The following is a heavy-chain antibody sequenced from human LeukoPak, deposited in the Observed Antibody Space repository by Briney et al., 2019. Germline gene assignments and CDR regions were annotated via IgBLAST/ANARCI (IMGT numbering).Heavy chain of an antibody. D-gene: IGHD3-22*01. V-gene: IGHV4-4*09. CDR2: ISTSGST. CDR1: AASISNYY. CDR3: ASPRSGYRYTFDY. J-gene: IGHJ4*02. Sequence: SETLSLTCAVSAASISNYYWSWIRQAPGKGLEWIGYISTSGSTNYNPSLKSRVSKSLDTSKNRFSLNLNFVTAADTAVYYCASPRSGYRYTFDYWGQGALVTVSS.